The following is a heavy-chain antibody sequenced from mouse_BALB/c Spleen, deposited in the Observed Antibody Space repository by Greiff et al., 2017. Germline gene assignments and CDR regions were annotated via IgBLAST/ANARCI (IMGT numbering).Heavy chain of an antibody. J-gene: IGHJ2*01. D-gene: IGHD3-1*01. CDR2: ISNGGGST. CDR3: ARHRETRYFDY. V-gene: IGHV5-12-2*01. CDR1: GFTFSSYT. Sequence: EVQGVESGGGLVQPGGSLKLSCAASGFTFSSYTMSWVRQTPEKRLEWVAYISNGGGSTYYPDTVKGRFTISRDNAKNTLYLQMSSLKSEDTAMYYCARHRETRYFDYWGQGTTLTVSS.